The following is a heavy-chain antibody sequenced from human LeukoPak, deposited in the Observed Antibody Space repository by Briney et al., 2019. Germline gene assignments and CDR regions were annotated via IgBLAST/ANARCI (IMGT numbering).Heavy chain of an antibody. V-gene: IGHV4-4*07. J-gene: IGHJ4*02. CDR2: IYTSGST. CDR3: AGGDFWSGYYFRADY. CDR1: GGSISSYY. D-gene: IGHD3-3*01. Sequence: ETLSLTCTVSGGSISSYYWSWIRQPAGKGLEWIGRIYTSGSTNYNPSLKSRVTMSVDTSKNQFSLKLSSVTAADTAVYYCAGGDFWSGYYFRADYWGQGTLVTVSS.